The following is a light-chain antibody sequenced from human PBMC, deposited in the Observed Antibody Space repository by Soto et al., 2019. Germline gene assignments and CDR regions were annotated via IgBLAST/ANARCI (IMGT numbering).Light chain of an antibody. V-gene: IGLV1-40*01. CDR3: QSYDSSLSALV. CDR2: GNS. J-gene: IGLJ2*01. CDR1: SSNIGAGYD. Sequence: QSVLTQPPSVSGAPGQRVTISCTGSSSNIGAGYDVHWYQQLPGTAPKLLIYGNSNRPSGVPDRFPGSKSGTSASLAITGLQAEDEADYYCQSYDSSLSALVFGGGTQLTVL.